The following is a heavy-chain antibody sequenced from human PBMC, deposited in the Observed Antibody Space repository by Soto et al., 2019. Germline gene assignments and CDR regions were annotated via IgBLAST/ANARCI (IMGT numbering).Heavy chain of an antibody. J-gene: IGHJ4*02. CDR1: GGSISSGGYS. Sequence: QLQLQESGSGLVKPSQTLSLTCAVSGGSISSGGYSWSWIRQPPGKGLERIGYIYHSGSTYYNPSLKRRVTISVDRSKNQFSLKLSSVTAADTAVYYGARDAEYCSSTSCYAYWGQGTLVTVSS. CDR2: IYHSGST. D-gene: IGHD2-2*01. V-gene: IGHV4-30-2*01. CDR3: ARDAEYCSSTSCYAY.